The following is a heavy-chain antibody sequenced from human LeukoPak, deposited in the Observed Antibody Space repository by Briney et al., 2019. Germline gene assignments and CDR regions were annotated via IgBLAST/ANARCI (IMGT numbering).Heavy chain of an antibody. D-gene: IGHD5-18*01. CDR2: IYHSGST. J-gene: IGHJ3*02. CDR3: ARLERWFDTAMVTNAFDI. CDR1: GGSISSGGYY. Sequence: SQTLSLTCTVSGGSISSGGYYWSWIRQPPGKGLEWIGYIYHSGSTYYNPSLKSRVTISVDRSKNQFSLKLSSVTAADTAVYYCARLERWFDTAMVTNAFDIWGQGTMVTVSS. V-gene: IGHV4-30-2*01.